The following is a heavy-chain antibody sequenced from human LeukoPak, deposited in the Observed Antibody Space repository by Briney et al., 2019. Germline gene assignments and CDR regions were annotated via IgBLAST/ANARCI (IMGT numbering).Heavy chain of an antibody. CDR1: GGSISSNNW. CDR2: IYHSGST. D-gene: IGHD2-2*01. CDR3: AKKESTKGGFAY. V-gene: IGHV4-4*02. Sequence: SGTLSLTCAVSGGSISSNNWWSWVRQPPGKGLEWIGEIYHSGSTTYNPSLKSRVTISVDKSKNQFSLELSSVAAADTAVYFCAKKESTKGGFAYWGRGPLVTVSS. J-gene: IGHJ4*02.